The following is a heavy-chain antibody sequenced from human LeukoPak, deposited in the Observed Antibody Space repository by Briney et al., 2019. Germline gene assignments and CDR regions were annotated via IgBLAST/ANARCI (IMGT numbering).Heavy chain of an antibody. Sequence: SETLSLTCTISGGSVSSYFWSWIRQPPGKGLEWIGYIYYTGSTNYNPSLKSRVIISLDTSKNQFSLKLSSVTAADTAVYYCARTLSRWDPFDYWGQGTLVTVSS. CDR3: ARTLSRWDPFDY. J-gene: IGHJ4*02. D-gene: IGHD1-26*01. CDR2: IYYTGST. V-gene: IGHV4-59*02. CDR1: GGSVSSYF.